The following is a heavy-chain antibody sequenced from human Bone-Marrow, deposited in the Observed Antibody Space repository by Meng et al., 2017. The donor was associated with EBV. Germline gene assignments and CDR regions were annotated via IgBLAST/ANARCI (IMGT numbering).Heavy chain of an antibody. Sequence: QGQVVQAGAEVKKPGSLVKVSCWTSGGTFNSDAVSWVRQAPGQGLEWMGGLIPMSGAPHYAQKFQGRVTITADESTSTHYMDLSNLRSDDTAMYYCASESGRGFTPDYWGQGTLVTVSS. J-gene: IGHJ4*02. V-gene: IGHV1-69*01. CDR2: LIPMSGAP. CDR3: ASESGRGFTPDY. D-gene: IGHD3-10*01. CDR1: GGTFNSDA.